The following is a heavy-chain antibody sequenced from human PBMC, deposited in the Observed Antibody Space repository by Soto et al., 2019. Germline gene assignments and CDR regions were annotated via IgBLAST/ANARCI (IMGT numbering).Heavy chain of an antibody. CDR2: IYSGGYT. CDR3: ATHPGGGGY. V-gene: IGHV3-53*01. Sequence: EVQLVESGGGLIQPGGSLRLSCAVSGFTVSNNYMSWVRQAPGKGLEGVSVIYSGGYTAYGDSVKGRFTISRDNSKNTLTPQTKRRGATATAVYSGATHPGGGGYWGQGTLVTVSS. J-gene: IGHJ4*02. D-gene: IGHD3-10*01. CDR1: GFTVSNNY.